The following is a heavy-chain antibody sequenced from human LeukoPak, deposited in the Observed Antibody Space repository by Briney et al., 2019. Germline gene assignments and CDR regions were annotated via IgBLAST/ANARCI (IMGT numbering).Heavy chain of an antibody. CDR2: IKQYGSEK. J-gene: IGHJ4*02. CDR1: GFTFSNYW. D-gene: IGHD4-17*01. V-gene: IGHV3-7*01. Sequence: PGGSLRLSCAASGFTFSNYWMSWVRQAPGKGLEWVANIKQYGSEKYYVDSVKGRFTISRDNAKNSLYLQMNSLRAEDTAVYYCVREGSGHYFYFFDYWGQGTLVTVSS. CDR3: VREGSGHYFYFFDY.